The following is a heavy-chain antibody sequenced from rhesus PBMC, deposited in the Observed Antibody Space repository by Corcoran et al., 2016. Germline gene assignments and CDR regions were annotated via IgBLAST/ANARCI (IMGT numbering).Heavy chain of an antibody. CDR3: ARSIAAAGMSFDY. CDR2: IYGSNGSP. V-gene: IGHV4-76*01. D-gene: IGHD6-25*01. J-gene: IGHJ4*01. Sequence: QVQLQESGPGVVKPSETLSLTCAVSGGSISSGYDWSWIRQPPGKGLEWIGYIYGSNGSPNYNPSLKNRVTISKDASKNQFSLKLSSVTAADTAVYYCARSIAAAGMSFDYWGQGVLVTVSS. CDR1: GGSISSGYD.